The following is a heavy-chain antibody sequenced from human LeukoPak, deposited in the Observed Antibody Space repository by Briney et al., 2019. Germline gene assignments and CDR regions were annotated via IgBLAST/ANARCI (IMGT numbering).Heavy chain of an antibody. CDR2: IYPGDSDT. J-gene: IGHJ4*02. D-gene: IGHD5-18*01. CDR3: ARLHSFSNLDY. Sequence: GESLKISCKGSGYSFSSYWIGWVRQMPGKGLEWMGIIYPGDSDTRYRPSFQGQVTISADKSVSTAYLQWSSLKASDTAMYYCARLHSFSNLDYWGQGTLVTVSS. CDR1: GYSFSSYW. V-gene: IGHV5-51*01.